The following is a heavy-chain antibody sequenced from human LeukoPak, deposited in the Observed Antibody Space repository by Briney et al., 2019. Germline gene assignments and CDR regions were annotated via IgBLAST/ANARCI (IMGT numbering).Heavy chain of an antibody. J-gene: IGHJ6*02. Sequence: GESLKISCKGSGYSFTSYWIGWVRQMPGKGLEWMGIIYPGDSDTRYSPSFQGQVTISADKSISTAYLQWSSLKASDTAMYYCATGYSSGWYSLNYYYYGMDVWGQGTTVTVSS. V-gene: IGHV5-51*01. CDR3: ATGYSSGWYSLNYYYYGMDV. CDR2: IYPGDSDT. CDR1: GYSFTSYW. D-gene: IGHD6-13*01.